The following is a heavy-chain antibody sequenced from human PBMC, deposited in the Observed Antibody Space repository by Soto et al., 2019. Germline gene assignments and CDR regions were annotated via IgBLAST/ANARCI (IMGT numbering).Heavy chain of an antibody. CDR1: GGSISSYY. Sequence: QVQLQESGPGLVNPSETLALPCTVSGGSISSYYWSWIRQPAGKGLDWIGRIYTTGSTNYNPSLKSRVTMLLDTSNTQFSRKLSAVTAADTAVYYGARYVLLRGGWFDPGGQGTLVTVSA. J-gene: IGHJ5*02. CDR2: IYTTGST. CDR3: ARYVLLRGGWFDP. V-gene: IGHV4-4*07. D-gene: IGHD2-21*01.